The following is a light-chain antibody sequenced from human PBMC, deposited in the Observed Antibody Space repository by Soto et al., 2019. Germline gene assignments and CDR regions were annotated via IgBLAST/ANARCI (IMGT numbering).Light chain of an antibody. CDR2: AAS. CDR1: QDISSW. V-gene: IGKV1-12*01. CDR3: QQANSFLT. J-gene: IGKJ4*01. Sequence: DIQMTQSPSSVSASVGDRVTITCRASQDISSWLAWYQQKPGKAPKLLIYAASSLQSGVPSRFSGSGSGTDFTLPISSLQPEDFATYYCQQANSFLTFGGGTKVEIK.